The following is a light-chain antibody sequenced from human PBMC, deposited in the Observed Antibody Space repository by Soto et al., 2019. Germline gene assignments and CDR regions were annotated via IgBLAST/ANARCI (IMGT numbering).Light chain of an antibody. CDR3: CSYAGRYTFYV. Sequence: QSALTQPRSVSGSPGQSVTISCTGTSSDVGGYNYVSWYQQHPGKAPKLMIYDVSQRPSGVPDRFSASKSGNTASLTISGLQAEDEADYYCCSYAGRYTFYVFGTGTKLTVL. CDR1: SSDVGGYNY. CDR2: DVS. J-gene: IGLJ1*01. V-gene: IGLV2-11*01.